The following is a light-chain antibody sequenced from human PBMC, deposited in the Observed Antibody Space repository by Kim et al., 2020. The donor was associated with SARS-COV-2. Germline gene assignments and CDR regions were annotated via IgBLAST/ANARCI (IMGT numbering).Light chain of an antibody. J-gene: IGKJ2*01. CDR1: QSVSNSY. V-gene: IGKV3-20*01. CDR2: DAS. Sequence: LAAGERVTLSCRASQSVSNSYLAWHQQKPGQAPRLLIYDASSRATGIPDRFSGSGSGTDFTLTISRLEPEDFAVYYCQQYGDSPYTFGQGTKL. CDR3: QQYGDSPYT.